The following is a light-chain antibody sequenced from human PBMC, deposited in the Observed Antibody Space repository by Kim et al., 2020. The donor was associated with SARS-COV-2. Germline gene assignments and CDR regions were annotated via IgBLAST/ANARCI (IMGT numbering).Light chain of an antibody. Sequence: VIIYCTRRSGSMTSTEVQWYRLRPGSAPTTVIYETNQRPSGVPDRFSGSIDGSANSASLTISGLKTEDEADYYCQSYYSSNSWVFGGGTQLTVL. CDR3: QSYYSSNSWV. CDR1: SGSMTSTE. J-gene: IGLJ3*02. CDR2: ETN. V-gene: IGLV6-57*03.